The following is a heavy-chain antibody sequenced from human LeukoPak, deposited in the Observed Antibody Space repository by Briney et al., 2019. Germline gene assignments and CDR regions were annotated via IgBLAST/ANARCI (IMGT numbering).Heavy chain of an antibody. CDR1: GASISSGGYY. CDR2: MFDSGNT. CDR3: ARDWAE. Sequence: PSETLSLTCSVSGASISSGGYYWGWIHQPPGKGLEWIGSMFDSGNTYYNPSLKSRLSISVDTSKNQFSLKLKSVTAADTAVYFCARDWAEWGQGTLVTVSS. D-gene: IGHD7-27*01. J-gene: IGHJ4*02. V-gene: IGHV4-39*07.